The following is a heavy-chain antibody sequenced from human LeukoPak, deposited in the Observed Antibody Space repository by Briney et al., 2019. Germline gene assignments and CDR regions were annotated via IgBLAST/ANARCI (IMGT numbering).Heavy chain of an antibody. CDR2: IKEDGSET. D-gene: IGHD5-24*01. J-gene: IGHJ4*02. CDR3: ARETPRRGETRDGYR. CDR1: GFTFNTFW. V-gene: IGHV3-7*01. Sequence: GGSLRLSCAASGFTFNTFWLSWVRQAPGKGLECLANIKEDGSETYYADSVKGRFTISRDNPKNLLFLQINSLRVEDTAVYYCARETPRRGETRDGYRWGQGTVVTVSS.